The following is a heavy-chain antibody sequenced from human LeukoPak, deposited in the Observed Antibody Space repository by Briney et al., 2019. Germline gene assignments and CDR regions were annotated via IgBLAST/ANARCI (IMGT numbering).Heavy chain of an antibody. D-gene: IGHD3-22*01. V-gene: IGHV4-34*01. CDR1: GGSFSGYY. Sequence: SETLSLTCAVYGGSFSGYYWSWIRQPPGKGLEWIGEINHSGSTNYNPSLKSRVTISVDTSKNQFSLKLSSVTAADTAVYYCARPGYYYDSSDYYHALYAFDIWGQGTMVTVSS. CDR2: INHSGST. CDR3: ARPGYYYDSSDYYHALYAFDI. J-gene: IGHJ3*02.